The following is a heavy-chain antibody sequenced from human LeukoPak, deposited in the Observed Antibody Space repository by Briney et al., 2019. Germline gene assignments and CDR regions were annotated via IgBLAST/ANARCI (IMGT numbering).Heavy chain of an antibody. V-gene: IGHV3-74*01. CDR1: GFTFSSHW. D-gene: IGHD2-21*02. CDR2: INTDGSTI. Sequence: PGESLRLSCAASGFTFSSHWMLWVRQVPGKGLVWVSRINTDGSTITYADSVKGRFTISRDNAKNTLYLQMNSLRAEDTAVYYCSRDRTYCGGDCYSSPFDYWGQGTLVTVSS. CDR3: SRDRTYCGGDCYSSPFDY. J-gene: IGHJ4*02.